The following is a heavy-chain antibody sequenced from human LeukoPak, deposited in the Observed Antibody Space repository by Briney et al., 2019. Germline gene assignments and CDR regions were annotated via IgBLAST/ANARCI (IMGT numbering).Heavy chain of an antibody. CDR2: ISSSSDYT. V-gene: IGHV3-21*05. D-gene: IGHD1-26*01. J-gene: IGHJ4*02. CDR1: GFTFSSYG. CDR3: ARVKVGTTNRFDY. Sequence: PGRSLRLSCAASGFTFSSYGMHWVRQAPGKGLECVSYISSSSDYTNYPDSVKGRFTISRDNAKNSLYLQMDSLRAEDTAVYYCARVKVGTTNRFDYWGQGTLVTVSS.